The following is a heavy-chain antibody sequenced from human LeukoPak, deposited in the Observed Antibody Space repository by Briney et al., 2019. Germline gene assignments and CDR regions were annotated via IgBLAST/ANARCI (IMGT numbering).Heavy chain of an antibody. CDR2: IKPDGSED. V-gene: IGHV3-7*03. J-gene: IGHJ4*02. CDR1: GFTFSNYW. CDR3: ARLRGFDY. D-gene: IGHD4-17*01. Sequence: GGSLRLSCAASGFTFSNYWMSWVRQAPGKGLEWVANIKPDGSEDFYVDSVEGRFTISRDNAKNSLYLQMNRLRAEDTAMYYCARLRGFDYWGQGTLVTVS.